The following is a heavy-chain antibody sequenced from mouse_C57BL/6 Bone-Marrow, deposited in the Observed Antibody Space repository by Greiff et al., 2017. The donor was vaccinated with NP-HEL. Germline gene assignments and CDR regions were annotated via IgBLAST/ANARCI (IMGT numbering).Heavy chain of an antibody. J-gene: IGHJ3*01. Sequence: EVNVVESGGGLVKPGGSLKLSCAASGFTFSSYAMSWVRQTPEKRLEWVATISDGGSYTYYPDNVKGRFTISRDNAKNNLYLQMSHLKSEDTAMYYCASFKFAYWGQGTLVTVSA. CDR3: ASFKFAY. V-gene: IGHV5-4*03. CDR1: GFTFSSYA. CDR2: ISDGGSYT.